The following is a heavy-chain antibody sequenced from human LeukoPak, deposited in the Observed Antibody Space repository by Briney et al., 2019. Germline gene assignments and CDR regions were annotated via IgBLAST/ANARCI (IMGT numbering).Heavy chain of an antibody. V-gene: IGHV3-64*01. J-gene: IGHJ3*02. Sequence: GGSLRLSCAASGFTFSSYAMHWVRQAPGKGLEYVSAISSNGGSTYYANSVKGRFTISRDNSKNTLYLQMGSLRAEDMAVYYCARSIYSSGWYRVPTLKIDAFDIWGQGTMVTVSS. D-gene: IGHD6-19*01. CDR3: ARSIYSSGWYRVPTLKIDAFDI. CDR2: ISSNGGST. CDR1: GFTFSSYA.